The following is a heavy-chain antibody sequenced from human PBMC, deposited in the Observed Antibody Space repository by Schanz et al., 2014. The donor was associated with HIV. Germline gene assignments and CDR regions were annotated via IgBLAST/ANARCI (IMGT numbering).Heavy chain of an antibody. Sequence: EVQLVESGGGLVKPGGSLRLSCAASGFTFSSYGIHWVCQAPGKGLEWVSAISGSGGATYYADSVKGRFTISRDNSKNTLYLQMNSLRAEDTAIYYCARGYPFDYWGQGTLVTVSS. CDR1: GFTFSSYG. CDR3: ARGYPFDY. J-gene: IGHJ4*02. CDR2: ISGSGGAT. V-gene: IGHV3-23*04. D-gene: IGHD3-16*02.